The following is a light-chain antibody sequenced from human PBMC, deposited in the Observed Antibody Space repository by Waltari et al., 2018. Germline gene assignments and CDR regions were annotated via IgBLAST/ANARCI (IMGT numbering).Light chain of an antibody. CDR1: HRFTRY. Sequence: SWRARHRFTRYLAWYQHRPGQAPRHLIYDASTRAAGGADRISGSGAGTDFSPTISSLEPEDYAVYYCQHYVSIQATFGQGTRVEIK. CDR3: QHYVSIQAT. J-gene: IGKJ1*01. V-gene: IGKV3D-11*02. CDR2: DAS.